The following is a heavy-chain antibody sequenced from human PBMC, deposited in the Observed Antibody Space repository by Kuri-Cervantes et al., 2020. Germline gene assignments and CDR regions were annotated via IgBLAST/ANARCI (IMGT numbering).Heavy chain of an antibody. D-gene: IGHD6-13*01. Sequence: GESLKISCAASGFTFSSYWMSWVRQAPGKGLEWVSFIYSGGSTYYADSVKGRFTISRDNSKNTLYLQMNSLRAEDTAVYYCAKDREAAAGTGFWFDPWGQGTLVTVSS. CDR1: GFTFSSYW. J-gene: IGHJ5*02. V-gene: IGHV3-23*03. CDR3: AKDREAAAGTGFWFDP. CDR2: IYSGGST.